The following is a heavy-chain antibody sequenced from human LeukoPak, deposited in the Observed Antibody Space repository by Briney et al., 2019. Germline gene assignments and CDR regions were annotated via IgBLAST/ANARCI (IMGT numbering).Heavy chain of an antibody. Sequence: GGSLRLSCAASGFTFSGSAMHWVRQASGKGLEWVGRIRSKANSYATAYAASVKGRFTISRDDSKNTAYLQMNSLKTEDTAVYYCTIPGYSYGTIDYWGQGTLVTVSS. J-gene: IGHJ4*02. V-gene: IGHV3-73*01. CDR1: GFTFSGSA. CDR3: TIPGYSYGTIDY. CDR2: IRSKANSYAT. D-gene: IGHD5-18*01.